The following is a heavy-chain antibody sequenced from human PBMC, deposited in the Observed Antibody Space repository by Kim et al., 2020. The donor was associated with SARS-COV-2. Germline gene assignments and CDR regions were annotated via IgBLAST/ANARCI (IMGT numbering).Heavy chain of an antibody. CDR3: AKVAADAFDI. CDR2: I. V-gene: IGHV3-9*01. J-gene: IGHJ3*02. D-gene: IGHD6-25*01. Sequence: IGYADSVKGRFTISRDNAKNSLYLQMNSLRAEDTALYYCAKVAADAFDIWGQGTMVTVSS.